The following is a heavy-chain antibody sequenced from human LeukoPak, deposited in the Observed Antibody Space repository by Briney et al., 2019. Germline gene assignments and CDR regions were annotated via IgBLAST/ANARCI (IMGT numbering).Heavy chain of an antibody. CDR1: GFTFSDYY. D-gene: IGHD1-26*01. CDR2: ISDSSSYT. V-gene: IGHV3-11*05. J-gene: IGHJ4*02. Sequence: GWSPRLSCAASGFTFSDYYMSWIRQAPGKGLEWISYISDSSSYTNYADSVKGRFTISRGNAKNSLYLQMNSLRAEDTAVYYCARDRVGYYFDYWGQGTLVTVSS. CDR3: ARDRVGYYFDY.